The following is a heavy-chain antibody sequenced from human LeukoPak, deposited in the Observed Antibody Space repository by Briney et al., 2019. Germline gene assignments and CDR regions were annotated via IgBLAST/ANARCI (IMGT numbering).Heavy chain of an antibody. Sequence: GGSLRLSCAAPGFTFSSYVMHWVRQAPGKGLEWVAVISYDGSSKNYADSVKGRFTISRDNSKNTLYLQMDGLSIEDTAVYYCAKDRGNGYNNFDYWGQGILVTVSS. J-gene: IGHJ4*02. V-gene: IGHV3-30*18. D-gene: IGHD5-24*01. CDR1: GFTFSSYV. CDR3: AKDRGNGYNNFDY. CDR2: ISYDGSSK.